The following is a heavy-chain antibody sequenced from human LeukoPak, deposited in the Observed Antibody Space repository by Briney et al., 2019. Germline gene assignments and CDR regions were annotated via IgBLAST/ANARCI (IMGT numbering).Heavy chain of an antibody. J-gene: IGHJ4*02. CDR2: ISGSGDST. D-gene: IGHD2-15*01. CDR3: AREVVVVVAATRQLPFADY. Sequence: PGGSLRLSCVVSGFTFSSYSMSWVRQAPGKGLEWVSAISGSGDSTYYADSVKGRFTISRDNSKNTLYLQMNSLRAEDTAVYYCAREVVVVVAATRQLPFADYWGQGTLVTVSS. V-gene: IGHV3-23*01. CDR1: GFTFSSYS.